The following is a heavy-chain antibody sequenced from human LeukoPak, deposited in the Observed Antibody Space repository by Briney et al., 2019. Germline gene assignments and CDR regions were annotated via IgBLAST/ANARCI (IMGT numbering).Heavy chain of an antibody. J-gene: IGHJ4*02. D-gene: IGHD6-25*01. Sequence: SETRSLTCTVSGGSISSYYWSWIRQPPGKGLEWIGYIYYSGSTNYNPSLKSRVTISVDTSKNQFSLKLGSVTAADTAVYYCARDRIDSSVDYWGQGTLVTVSS. V-gene: IGHV4-59*12. CDR3: ARDRIDSSVDY. CDR1: GGSISSYY. CDR2: IYYSGST.